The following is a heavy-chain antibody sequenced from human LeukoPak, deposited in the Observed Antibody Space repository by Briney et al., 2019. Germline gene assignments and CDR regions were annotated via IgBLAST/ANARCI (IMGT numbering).Heavy chain of an antibody. CDR1: GGSISDYY. Sequence: SETLSLTCTVSGGSISDYYWSWIRQPPGKGLEWIGYIYYSGSTNYNPSLKSRVTITVDTSKNQFSLKLSSVTAADTAVYYCAREAGFAYGSGSYLDYWGQGTLVTVSS. V-gene: IGHV4-59*12. CDR3: AREAGFAYGSGSYLDY. D-gene: IGHD3-10*01. CDR2: IYYSGST. J-gene: IGHJ4*02.